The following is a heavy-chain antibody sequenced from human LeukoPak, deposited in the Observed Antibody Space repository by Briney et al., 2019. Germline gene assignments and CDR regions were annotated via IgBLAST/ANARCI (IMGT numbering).Heavy chain of an antibody. J-gene: IGHJ2*01. CDR2: FTGGGTT. D-gene: IGHD3-10*01. CDR1: GITLSSHA. V-gene: IGHV3-23*01. Sequence: GGSLRLSCAASGITLSSHAMDWVRQAPGKGLEWVSAFTGGGTTYYADSVKGRFTVSRDNSKNTLYLQMNSLRAEDTAIYYCVRDPRGAWYFDLWGRGTLVTVSS. CDR3: VRDPRGAWYFDL.